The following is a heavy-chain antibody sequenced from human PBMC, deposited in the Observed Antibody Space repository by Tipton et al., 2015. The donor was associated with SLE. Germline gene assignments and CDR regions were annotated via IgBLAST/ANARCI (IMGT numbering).Heavy chain of an antibody. D-gene: IGHD3-10*01. CDR2: IYYSGST. CDR3: ARTSGDSLGYFDY. V-gene: IGHV4-59*07. Sequence: TLSLTCAVYGGSFSGYYWSWIRQPPGKGLEWIGYIYYSGSTNYNPSLKSRVTISVDTSKNQFSLKLSSVTAADTAVYYCARTSGDSLGYFDYWGQGTLVTVSS. J-gene: IGHJ4*02. CDR1: GGSFSGYY.